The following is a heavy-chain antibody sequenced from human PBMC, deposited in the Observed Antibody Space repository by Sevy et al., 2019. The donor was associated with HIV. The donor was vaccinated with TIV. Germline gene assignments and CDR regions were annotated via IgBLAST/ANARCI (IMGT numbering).Heavy chain of an antibody. CDR2: IYPGDSDT. D-gene: IGHD5-12*01. J-gene: IGHJ3*02. CDR3: ARPAHTMATIKTDDAFDI. CDR1: GYSFTSYW. V-gene: IGHV5-51*01. Sequence: GESLKISCKGSGYSFTSYWIGWVRQMPGKGLEWMGIIYPGDSDTRYSPSFQGQVTISADKSISTAYLQWGSLKASDTAMYYCARPAHTMATIKTDDAFDIWGQGTMVTVSS.